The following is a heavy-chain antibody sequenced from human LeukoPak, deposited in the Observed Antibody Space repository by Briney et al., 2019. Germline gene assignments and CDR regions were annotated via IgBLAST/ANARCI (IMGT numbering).Heavy chain of an antibody. CDR2: IYYSGST. J-gene: IGHJ4*02. CDR3: AREVGYCSGGSCYSYFDY. Sequence: SETLSLTCTVSGGSISSYYWSWIRQPPGKGLEWIGYIYYSGSTNYNASLTNRVTISIDTSKNQFSLKLSSVTAADTAVYYCAREVGYCSGGSCYSYFDYWGQGTLVTVSS. CDR1: GGSISSYY. V-gene: IGHV4-59*01. D-gene: IGHD2-15*01.